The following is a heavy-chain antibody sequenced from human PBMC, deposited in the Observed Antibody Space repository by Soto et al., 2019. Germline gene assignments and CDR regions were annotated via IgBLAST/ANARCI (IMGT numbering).Heavy chain of an antibody. Sequence: GGSLRLSCAASGFTFSSYAMSWVRQAPGKGLEWVSAISGSGGSTYYADSVKGRFTISRDNSKNTLYLQMNSLRAEDTAVYYCAKDLNSSSSAQRTTKPGPFDYWGQGTLVTVSS. CDR1: GFTFSSYA. CDR3: AKDLNSSSSAQRTTKPGPFDY. D-gene: IGHD6-6*01. V-gene: IGHV3-23*01. CDR2: ISGSGGST. J-gene: IGHJ4*02.